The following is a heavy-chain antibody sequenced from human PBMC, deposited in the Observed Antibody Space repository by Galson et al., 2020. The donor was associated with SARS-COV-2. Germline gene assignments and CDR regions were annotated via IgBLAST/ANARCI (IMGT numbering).Heavy chain of an antibody. J-gene: IGHJ5*01. Sequence: GGSLRLSCAASGFTFSSYAMSWVRQAPGKGLEWVSGIGGSDAKTYYADSVKGRFTISRDNSKNALFLQMNSLRAEDTARYYCVRWYYDTRGNWVGPTDSWGQGTLVTVSS. D-gene: IGHD3-22*01. CDR2: IGGSDAKT. V-gene: IGHV3-23*01. CDR3: VRWYYDTRGNWVGPTDS. CDR1: GFTFSSYA.